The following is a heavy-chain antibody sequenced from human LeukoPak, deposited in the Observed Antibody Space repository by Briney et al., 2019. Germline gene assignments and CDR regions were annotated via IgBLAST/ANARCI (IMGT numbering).Heavy chain of an antibody. J-gene: IGHJ4*02. Sequence: GGSLRLSCAASGFTFSSYTMNWVRQAPGKGLEWVSSISSSSSNIYYADSVKGRFTISSDNAKNSLYLQMNSLRADYTAVYYCARDRGGSYSAIDYWGQGTLVTVSS. V-gene: IGHV3-21*01. CDR2: ISSSSSNI. D-gene: IGHD1-26*01. CDR3: ARDRGGSYSAIDY. CDR1: GFTFSSYT.